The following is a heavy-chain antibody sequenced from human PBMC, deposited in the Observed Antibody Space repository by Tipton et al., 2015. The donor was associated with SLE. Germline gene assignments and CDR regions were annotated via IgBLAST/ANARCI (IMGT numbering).Heavy chain of an antibody. V-gene: IGHV4-39*07. Sequence: TLSLTCTVSGGSLSSSDYYWGWIRQPPGKGLEWIGSIHYSGSTPNNPSLKSRVTVSVDTSKNQFSLRLSSVTAADTAVYYCARGSGGSVAFDIWGQGTMVTVSS. J-gene: IGHJ3*02. CDR1: GGSLSSSDYY. CDR3: ARGSGGSVAFDI. D-gene: IGHD2-15*01. CDR2: IHYSGST.